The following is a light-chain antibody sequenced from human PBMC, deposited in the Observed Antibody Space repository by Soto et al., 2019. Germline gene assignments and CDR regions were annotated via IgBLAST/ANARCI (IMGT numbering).Light chain of an antibody. Sequence: EIVMTQSPATLSVSPGERVTLSCRASQSLNSNLVWYQQTPGQPPRLLIHGPSTRATGVPARFGGSGSGTEFTLTISSLQSEDSAVYYCQQYNNWPWTFGQGTKVEI. CDR1: QSLNSN. V-gene: IGKV3-15*01. J-gene: IGKJ1*01. CDR3: QQYNNWPWT. CDR2: GPS.